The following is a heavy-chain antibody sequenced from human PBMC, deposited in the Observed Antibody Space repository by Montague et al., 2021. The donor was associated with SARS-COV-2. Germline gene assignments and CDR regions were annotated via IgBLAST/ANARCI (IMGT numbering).Heavy chain of an antibody. CDR2: IWYDGSNK. Sequence: SLRLSCAASGFTFSSYAMHWVRQAPGEGLEWVAVIWYDGSNKYYADSVKGRFTISRDNSKNTLYLQMNSLRAEDTAVYYCARDRVRAAAGTRYYFDYWGQGTLVTVSS. D-gene: IGHD6-13*01. J-gene: IGHJ4*02. V-gene: IGHV3-33*08. CDR1: GFTFSSYA. CDR3: ARDRVRAAAGTRYYFDY.